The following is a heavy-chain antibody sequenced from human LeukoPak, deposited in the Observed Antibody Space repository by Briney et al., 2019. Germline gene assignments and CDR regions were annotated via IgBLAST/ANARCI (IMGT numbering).Heavy chain of an antibody. CDR2: IIPILGIA. J-gene: IGHJ3*02. CDR3: ARVRSIAETYDAFDI. CDR1: GGTFSSYA. V-gene: IGHV1-69*04. Sequence: GSSVKVSCKASGGTFSSYAISWVRQAPGQGLEWMGRIIPILGIANYAQKFQGRVTITTDKSTSTAYMELSSLRSEDTAVYYCARVRSIAETYDAFDIWGQGTMVTVSS. D-gene: IGHD6-6*01.